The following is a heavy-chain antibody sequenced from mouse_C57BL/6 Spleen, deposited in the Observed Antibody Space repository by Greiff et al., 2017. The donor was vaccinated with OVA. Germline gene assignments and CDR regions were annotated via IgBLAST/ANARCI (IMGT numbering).Heavy chain of an antibody. D-gene: IGHD2-4*01. Sequence: EVKLVESGRGLVKPGGSLKLSCAASGFTFSDYGMHWVRQAPEKGLEWVAYISSGSSTIYYADTVKGRFTISRDNAKNTLFLQMTSLRSEDTAMYYCARTYYDYDGFAYWGQGTLVTVSA. CDR2: ISSGSSTI. CDR1: GFTFSDYG. J-gene: IGHJ3*01. V-gene: IGHV5-17*01. CDR3: ARTYYDYDGFAY.